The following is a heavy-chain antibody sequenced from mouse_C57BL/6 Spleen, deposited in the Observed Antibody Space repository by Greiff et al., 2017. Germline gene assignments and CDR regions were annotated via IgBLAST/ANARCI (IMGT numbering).Heavy chain of an antibody. D-gene: IGHD2-13*01. CDR1: GYTITSTG. Sequence: EVQLQQSGAELVRPGSSVKMSCTSSGYTITSTGINWVKQRPEQGLEWIGNIYIGNGYTEYNEKFQGKATLTSDTSSSTAYLQLSSLSSEDSTIYFCARSGGDFGFEYWGQGTTLTVSS. CDR3: ARSGGDFGFEY. CDR2: IYIGNGYT. V-gene: IGHV1-58*01. J-gene: IGHJ2*01.